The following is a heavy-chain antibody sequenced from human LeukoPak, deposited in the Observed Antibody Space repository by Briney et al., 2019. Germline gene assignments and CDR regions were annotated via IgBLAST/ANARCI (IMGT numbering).Heavy chain of an antibody. V-gene: IGHV4-59*05. Sequence: PSETLSLTCTVSGGSISSYYWSWIRQPPGKGLEWIGSIYYSGSTYYNPSLKSRVTISVDTSKNQFSLKLSSVTAADTAVYYCARERAGAFDIWGQGTMVTVSS. J-gene: IGHJ3*02. CDR3: ARERAGAFDI. D-gene: IGHD5-24*01. CDR1: GGSISSYY. CDR2: IYYSGST.